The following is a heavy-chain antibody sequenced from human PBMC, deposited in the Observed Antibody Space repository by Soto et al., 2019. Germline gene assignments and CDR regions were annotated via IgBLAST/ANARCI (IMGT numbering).Heavy chain of an antibody. Sequence: GSSVKVSCKASGGPFSSYAISWVRQAPGQGLEWMGGIIPIFGTANYAQKFQGRVTITADESTSTAYMELSSLRSEDTAVYYCASGRGETYRSRESKRFDYWGQATLATVSS. V-gene: IGHV1-69*13. CDR3: ASGRGETYRSRESKRFDY. J-gene: IGHJ4*02. CDR2: IIPIFGTA. CDR1: GGPFSSYA. D-gene: IGHD6-13*01.